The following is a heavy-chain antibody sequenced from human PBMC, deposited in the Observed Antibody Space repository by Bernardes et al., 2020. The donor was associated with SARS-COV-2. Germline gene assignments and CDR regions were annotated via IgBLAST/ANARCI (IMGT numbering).Heavy chain of an antibody. V-gene: IGHV4-39*01. CDR3: ARHMNSSGWYLSLYGYYYGMDV. D-gene: IGHD6-19*01. CDR1: GGSISSSSYY. Sequence: SETLSLTCTVSGGSISSSSYYWGWIRQPPGKGLEWIGSIYYSGSTYYNPSLKSRVTISVDTSKNQFSLKLSSVTAADTAVYYCARHMNSSGWYLSLYGYYYGMDVWGQGTTVTVSS. CDR2: IYYSGST. J-gene: IGHJ6*02.